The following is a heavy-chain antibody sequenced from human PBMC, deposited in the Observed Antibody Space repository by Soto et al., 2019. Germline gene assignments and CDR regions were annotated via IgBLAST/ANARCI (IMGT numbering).Heavy chain of an antibody. J-gene: IGHJ4*02. V-gene: IGHV3-30-3*01. CDR1: GFTFSSYA. Sequence: PGGSLSLSCAASGFTFSSYAMHWVRQAPGKGLEWVAVISYDGSNKYYADSVKGRFTISRDNSKNTLYLQMNSLRAEDTAVYYCARVANGYWGQGTLVTVSS. CDR2: ISYDGSNK. CDR3: ARVANGY.